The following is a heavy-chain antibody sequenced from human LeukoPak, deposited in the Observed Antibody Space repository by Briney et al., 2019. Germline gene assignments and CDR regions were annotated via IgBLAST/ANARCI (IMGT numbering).Heavy chain of an antibody. V-gene: IGHV4-4*07. J-gene: IGHJ4*02. CDR3: ARASYSSSWYYFDY. D-gene: IGHD6-13*01. CDR2: IYTSGST. CDR1: GGSISSYY. Sequence: PSETLSLTCTVSGGSISSYYWSWIRRPAGKGLEWIGRIYTSGSTNYNPSLKSRVTMSVDTSKNQFSLKLSSVTAADTAVYYCARASYSSSWYYFDYWGQGTLVTVSS.